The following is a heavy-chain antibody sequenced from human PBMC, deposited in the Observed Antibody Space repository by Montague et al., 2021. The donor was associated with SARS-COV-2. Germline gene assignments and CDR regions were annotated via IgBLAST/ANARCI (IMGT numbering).Heavy chain of an antibody. CDR1: GTSFSGYY. Sequence: SETLSLTCAVHGTSFSGYYWNWIRQPPGTGLEWIGEINHGGSTKYSPSLKSRLTISADTSKNQFSLKLTSVAAADTAVYYCARLRDGVVPSPILGVGPYYSYHHMDVWGRGTTVTVSS. D-gene: IGHD3-10*01. CDR2: INHGGST. J-gene: IGHJ6*03. CDR3: ARLRDGVVPSPILGVGPYYSYHHMDV. V-gene: IGHV4-34*01.